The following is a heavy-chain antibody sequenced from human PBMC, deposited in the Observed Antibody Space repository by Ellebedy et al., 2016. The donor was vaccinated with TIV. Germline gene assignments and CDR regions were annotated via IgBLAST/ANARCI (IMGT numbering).Heavy chain of an antibody. J-gene: IGHJ3*02. V-gene: IGHV3-53*01. CDR3: ARRERRGYTIGLYAFDI. CDR2: IYSGHTT. D-gene: IGHD5-18*01. Sequence: GESLKISXAASGFNVGGNYMTWVRQPRGKGLASVAVIYSGHTTYYADSVKGRFTISRDNFKNTLYLQMNSLRAEDTAVYYCARRERRGYTIGLYAFDIWGEGTMVTVSS. CDR1: GFNVGGNY.